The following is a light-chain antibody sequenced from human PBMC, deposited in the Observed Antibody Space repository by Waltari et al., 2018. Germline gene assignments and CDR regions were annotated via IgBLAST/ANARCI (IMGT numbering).Light chain of an antibody. CDR2: EVT. CDR3: FSYAGTSSGV. J-gene: IGLJ1*01. Sequence: QSPLTQPASVSGSPGQSIPISCTGTSSYLGFYKLLSWYQQYPGKAPKVMIYEVTKRPSGVSNRFSGSKSGNTASLTISGLQAEDEADYYCFSYAGTSSGVFGTGTKVTVL. V-gene: IGLV2-23*02. CDR1: SSYLGFYKL.